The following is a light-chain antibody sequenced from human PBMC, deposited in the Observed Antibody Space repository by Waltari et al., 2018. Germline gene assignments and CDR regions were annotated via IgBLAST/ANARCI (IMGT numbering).Light chain of an antibody. CDR3: SSYTITGTVL. Sequence: QSALTQPASVSGSPGQSIIISCTGTSRDIGDYNYVSWYQQHPGKAPKLMIYEVTNRPAGVPSLFSGSTSGNMASLAISGLQPEDEADYYCSSYTITGTVLFGGGTKLTVL. CDR1: SRDIGDYNY. J-gene: IGLJ2*01. V-gene: IGLV2-14*01. CDR2: EVT.